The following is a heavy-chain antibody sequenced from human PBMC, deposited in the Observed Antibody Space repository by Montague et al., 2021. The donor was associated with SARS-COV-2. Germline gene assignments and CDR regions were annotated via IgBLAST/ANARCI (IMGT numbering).Heavy chain of an antibody. V-gene: IGHV2-70*01. CDR1: GFSLSTSGMC. CDR3: ARTPIVATTYYNHYYYGMDV. D-gene: IGHD5-12*01. J-gene: IGHJ6*02. Sequence: PALVKPTQTLTLTCTFSGFSLSTSGMCVSWIRQPPGKALEWLALXXWDDDKYYSTSLKTRLTISKDTSKNQVVLTMTNMDPVDTATYYCARTPIVATTYYNHYYYGMDVWGQGTTVTVSS. CDR2: XXWDDDK.